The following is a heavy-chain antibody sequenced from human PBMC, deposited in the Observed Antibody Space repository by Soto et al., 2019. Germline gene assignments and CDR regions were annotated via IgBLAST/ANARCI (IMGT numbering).Heavy chain of an antibody. D-gene: IGHD2-21*02. CDR3: ARGCGGDCYGAFDI. CDR1: GGTFSSYA. V-gene: IGHV1-69*01. CDR2: IIPIFGTA. J-gene: IGHJ3*02. Sequence: QVQLVQSGAEAKKPGSSVKVSCKASGGTFSSYAISWVRQAPGQGLEWMGGIIPIFGTANYAQKFQGRVTSTAAECTSTAYMELSSLRSEDTAVYYCARGCGGDCYGAFDIWGEGTMVTVSS.